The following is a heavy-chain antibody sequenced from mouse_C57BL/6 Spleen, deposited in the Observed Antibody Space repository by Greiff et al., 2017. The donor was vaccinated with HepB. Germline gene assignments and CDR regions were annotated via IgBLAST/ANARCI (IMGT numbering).Heavy chain of an antibody. D-gene: IGHD4-1*02. V-gene: IGHV1-82*01. CDR2: IYPGDGDT. J-gene: IGHJ2*01. CDR3: ARPANWNYFDY. CDR1: GYAFSSSW. Sequence: VQLQQSGPELVKPGASVKISCKASGYAFSSSWMNWVKQRPGKGLEWIGRIYPGDGDTNYNGKFKGKATLTADKSSSTTYMQLSSLTSEDSAVYVCARPANWNYFDYWGQGTTLTVSS.